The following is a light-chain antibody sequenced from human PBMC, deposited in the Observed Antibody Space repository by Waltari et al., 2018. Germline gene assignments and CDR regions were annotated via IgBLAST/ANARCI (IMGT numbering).Light chain of an antibody. CDR3: QQTTSFPLT. CDR2: TGS. J-gene: IGKJ4*01. CDR1: QDIATG. V-gene: IGKV1-12*01. Sequence: DIQMTQSPSSVSASVGDRVTITCRASQDIATGLGWYQQKIGKAPKLLIYTGSSLQSGVPPRFSGSGSGTDFTLTISRLQPEDSATYYCQQTTSFPLTFGGGTKVEIK.